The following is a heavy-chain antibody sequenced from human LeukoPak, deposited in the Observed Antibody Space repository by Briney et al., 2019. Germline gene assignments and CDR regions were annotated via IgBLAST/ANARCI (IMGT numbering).Heavy chain of an antibody. CDR1: GYTFTGYY. Sequence: ASVKVSCKASGYTFTGYYMHWVRQAPGQGLEWMGWINPNSGGTNYAQKFQGRVTMTRDTSISTAYMELSRPRSDDTAVYYCARDSVEGFGELPPYWGQGTLVTVSS. V-gene: IGHV1-2*02. D-gene: IGHD3-10*01. J-gene: IGHJ4*02. CDR3: ARDSVEGFGELPPY. CDR2: INPNSGGT.